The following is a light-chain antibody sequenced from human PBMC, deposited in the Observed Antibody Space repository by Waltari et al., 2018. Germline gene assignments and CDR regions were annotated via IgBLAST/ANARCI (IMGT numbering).Light chain of an antibody. CDR1: QDIRYD. V-gene: IGKV1-6*02. J-gene: IGKJ1*01. Sequence: AVQLTQSPSSLPASVGDRVTITCRSSQDIRYDLSWYQHKPGSAPKLLIYLTYSLQSGVPPRFSGSGSGTEFTLTISSLQPEDYATYYCLQDSHYPWTFGPGTKVEI. CDR3: LQDSHYPWT. CDR2: LTY.